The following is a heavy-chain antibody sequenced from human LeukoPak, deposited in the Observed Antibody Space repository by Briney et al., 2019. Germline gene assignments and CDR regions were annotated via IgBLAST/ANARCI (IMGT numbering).Heavy chain of an antibody. CDR2: IYHSGST. D-gene: IGHD3-3*01. CDR1: GGSISSSNW. J-gene: IGHJ4*02. V-gene: IGHV4-4*02. CDR3: ARAFTIFGVVIRYYFDY. Sequence: PSETLSLTCAVSGGSISSSNWWSWVRQPPGKGLEWIGEIYHSGSTNYNPSLKSRVTISVDTSKNQFSLKLSSVTAADTAVYYCARAFTIFGVVIRYYFDYWGQGTLVTVSS.